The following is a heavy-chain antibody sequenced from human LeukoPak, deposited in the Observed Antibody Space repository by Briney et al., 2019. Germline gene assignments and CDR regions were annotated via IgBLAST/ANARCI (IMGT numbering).Heavy chain of an antibody. CDR1: GFTFSSYA. V-gene: IGHV3-23*01. CDR3: ATLQASSLDY. D-gene: IGHD2-2*01. CDR2: ISGSGGST. J-gene: IGHJ4*02. Sequence: GGSQRLFCAASGFTFSSYALSWVRQAPGKGLEWVSAISGSGGSTYYADSVKGRFTISRDNSKNTLYLQMNSLRAEDTAVYYCATLQASSLDYWGQGTLVTVSS.